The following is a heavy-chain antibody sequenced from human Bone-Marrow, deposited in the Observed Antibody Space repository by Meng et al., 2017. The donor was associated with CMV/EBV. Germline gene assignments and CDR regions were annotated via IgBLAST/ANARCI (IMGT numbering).Heavy chain of an antibody. Sequence: GGSLRLSCAASGFTFSSYSMNWVRQAPGKGLEWVSSMSSSSSYIYYADSVKGRFTISRDTSKDTLYLQMNSLRAEDTAVYYCAKGARLVPYFDYWGEGTLVTVSS. J-gene: IGHJ4*02. D-gene: IGHD6-19*01. CDR1: GFTFSSYS. CDR2: MSSSSSYI. V-gene: IGHV3-21*01. CDR3: AKGARLVPYFDY.